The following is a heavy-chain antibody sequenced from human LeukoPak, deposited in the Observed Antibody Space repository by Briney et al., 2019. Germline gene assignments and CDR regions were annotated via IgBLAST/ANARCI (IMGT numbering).Heavy chain of an antibody. D-gene: IGHD6-19*01. CDR3: ARTASGYLQWLVLNY. CDR1: GGSISSSSYY. Sequence: SETLSLTCTVSGGSISSSSYYWGWIRQPPGKGLEWIGSIYYSGNTYYNSSLKRRVTISVDTSKNQFYLNRSSVTAADTAVYYCARTASGYLQWLVLNYWGKGTLVTVSS. CDR2: IYYSGNT. J-gene: IGHJ4*02. V-gene: IGHV4-39*01.